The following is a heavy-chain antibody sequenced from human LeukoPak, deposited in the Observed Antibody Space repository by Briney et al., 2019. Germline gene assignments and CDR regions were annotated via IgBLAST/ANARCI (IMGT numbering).Heavy chain of an antibody. CDR1: GFTFSNYH. J-gene: IGHJ4*02. Sequence: KPGGSLRLSCAASGFTFSNYHMNWVRQAPGKGLEWVSSISSSSSYIYYADSVKGRFTISRDNAKNSLYLQMNSLRAEDTAVYYCARDTEGSSWYLYWGQGTLVTVSS. CDR2: ISSSSSYI. D-gene: IGHD6-13*01. V-gene: IGHV3-21*01. CDR3: ARDTEGSSWYLY.